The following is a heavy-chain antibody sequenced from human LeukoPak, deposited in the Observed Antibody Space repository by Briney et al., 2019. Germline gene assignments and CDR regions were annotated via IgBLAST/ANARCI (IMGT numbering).Heavy chain of an antibody. CDR3: ARYSMKVVVITELDY. Sequence: ASVKVSCKASGYTFTSYGISWVRQAPGQGLEWMGRISAYNGNTNYAQKLPGRVTMTTDTSTSTAYMDLRSLRSDDTAVYYCARYSMKVVVITELDYWGQGTLVTVSS. CDR2: ISAYNGNT. V-gene: IGHV1-18*01. CDR1: GYTFTSYG. J-gene: IGHJ4*02. D-gene: IGHD3-22*01.